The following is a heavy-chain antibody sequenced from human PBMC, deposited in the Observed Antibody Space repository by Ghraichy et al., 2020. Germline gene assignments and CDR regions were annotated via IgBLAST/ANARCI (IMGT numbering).Heavy chain of an antibody. CDR3: ASEMATSESSGYYYA. Sequence: ASVKVSCKAPEYRFTKNAIHWVRQASGQSLEWMGWINAANGNTKYSQRIQDRITITRDTSASTAYMELSSLSSEDTAIYFCASEMATSESSGYYYAWGQGTLVTVSS. V-gene: IGHV1-3*01. CDR1: EYRFTKNA. D-gene: IGHD3-22*01. CDR2: INAANGNT. J-gene: IGHJ5*02.